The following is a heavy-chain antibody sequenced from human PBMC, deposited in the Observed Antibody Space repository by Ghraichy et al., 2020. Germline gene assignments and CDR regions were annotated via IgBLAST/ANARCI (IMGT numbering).Heavy chain of an antibody. Sequence: LSLTSAASGFNFNRFWMYWVRQAPGKGLEWVANIKQDGSEKYYVDSVKGRFTISRDNAKDSLYLQMNSLRAEDTAVYYCARDLPDAGIQPFDYWGQGALVTVSS. CDR1: GFNFNRFW. CDR3: ARDLPDAGIQPFDY. CDR2: IKQDGSEK. V-gene: IGHV3-7*01. D-gene: IGHD1-14*01. J-gene: IGHJ4*02.